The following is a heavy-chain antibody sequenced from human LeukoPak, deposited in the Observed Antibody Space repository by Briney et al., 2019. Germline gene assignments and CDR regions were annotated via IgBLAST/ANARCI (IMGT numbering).Heavy chain of an antibody. Sequence: SETLSLTCTVSGDSISSSRHSWGWIRQPPGKGLEWIGSISYSGSTYYNPSLKTRVTMSVDTSENQFSLKLSSVTAADSAVYYCVRIYCTSTSCYGDSYYGMDVWGQGTTVTVSS. J-gene: IGHJ6*02. CDR3: VRIYCTSTSCYGDSYYGMDV. CDR1: GDSISSSRHS. CDR2: ISYSGST. V-gene: IGHV4-39*01. D-gene: IGHD2-2*01.